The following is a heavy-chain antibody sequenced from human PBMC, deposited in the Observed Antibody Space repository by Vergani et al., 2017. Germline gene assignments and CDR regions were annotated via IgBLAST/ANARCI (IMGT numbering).Heavy chain of an antibody. Sequence: QVQLQESGPGLVKPSQTLSLTCTVSGGSFSTGGQSWTWLRQSAGKGLGWIGRIHTGGVYNNNPSLRRRAIMSVDASKKQFSLKLTSATAADTAVYYCARNGGEYDKDALDVWGQGTKVTVTS. CDR2: IHTGGVY. J-gene: IGHJ3*01. CDR1: GGSFSTGGQS. D-gene: IGHD2-8*01. V-gene: IGHV4-61*02. CDR3: ARNGGEYDKDALDV.